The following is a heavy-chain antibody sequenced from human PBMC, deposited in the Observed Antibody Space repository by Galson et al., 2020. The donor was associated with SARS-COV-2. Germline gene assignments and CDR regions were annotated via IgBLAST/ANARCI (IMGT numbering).Heavy chain of an antibody. CDR3: AKVSSSGNSFDY. V-gene: IGHV3-23*01. D-gene: IGHD6-19*01. Sequence: GESLQISCAASGFTFSSYAMSWVRQAPGKGLEWVSAISGSGGSTYYADSVKGRFTISRDNSKNTLYLQMNSLRAEDTAVYYCAKVSSSGNSFDYWGQGTLVTVSS. J-gene: IGHJ4*02. CDR2: ISGSGGST. CDR1: GFTFSSYA.